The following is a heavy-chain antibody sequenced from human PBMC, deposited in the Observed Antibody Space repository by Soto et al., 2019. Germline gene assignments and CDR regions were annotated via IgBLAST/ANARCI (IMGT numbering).Heavy chain of an antibody. CDR3: ATDLGITIFGVVRLGGIDV. V-gene: IGHV1-24*01. J-gene: IGHJ6*02. CDR2: FDPEDGET. D-gene: IGHD3-3*01. CDR1: GYTLTELS. Sequence: ASVKVSCKVSGYTLTELSMHWVRQAPGKGLEWMGGFDPEDGETIYAQKFQGRVTMTEDTSTDTAYMELSSLRSEDTAVYYCATDLGITIFGVVRLGGIDVWGQGTTVTVSS.